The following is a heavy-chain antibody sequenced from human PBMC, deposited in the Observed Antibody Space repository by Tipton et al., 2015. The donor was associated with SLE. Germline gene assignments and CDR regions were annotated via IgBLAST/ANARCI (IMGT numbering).Heavy chain of an antibody. CDR2: IYYSGSN. Sequence: TLSLTCTVSGGSISSYYWSWIRQPPGQGLEWIGYIYYSGSNNYNPSLKSRVTISVDTSKNQFSLKLSSVTAADTAVYYCARVLVAIDYYYMDVWGKRTTVTVSS. CDR3: ARVLVAIDYYYMDV. CDR1: GGSISSYY. J-gene: IGHJ6*03. D-gene: IGHD2-21*01. V-gene: IGHV4-59*01.